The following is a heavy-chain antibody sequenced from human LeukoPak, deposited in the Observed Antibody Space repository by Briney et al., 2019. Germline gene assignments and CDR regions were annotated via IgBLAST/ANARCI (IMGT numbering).Heavy chain of an antibody. D-gene: IGHD3-3*01. V-gene: IGHV3-23*01. CDR1: GFTFSTSA. CDR2: ISGSGGST. Sequence: GGSLRLSCAASGFTFSTSAMTWVRQAAGKGLEWVSTISGSGGSTYYADSVKGRFTISRDNSKNTLYLQMNSLRADDTAVYYCARESGDFWSGRQFDYWGQGTLVTVSS. CDR3: ARESGDFWSGRQFDY. J-gene: IGHJ4*02.